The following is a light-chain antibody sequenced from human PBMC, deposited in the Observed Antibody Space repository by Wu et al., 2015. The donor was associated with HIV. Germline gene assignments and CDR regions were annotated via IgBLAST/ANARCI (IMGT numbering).Light chain of an antibody. Sequence: EIVLTQSPGTLSLSPGERATLSCTASQTIRSSYLTWYQQKPGQAPRLLMFGASRRATGIPDRFSGSGSGTDFTLTISRLEPGDFAVYYCQQYATSPLTFGGGTKVEI. J-gene: IGKJ4*01. V-gene: IGKV3-20*01. CDR3: QQYATSPLT. CDR2: GAS. CDR1: QTIRSSY.